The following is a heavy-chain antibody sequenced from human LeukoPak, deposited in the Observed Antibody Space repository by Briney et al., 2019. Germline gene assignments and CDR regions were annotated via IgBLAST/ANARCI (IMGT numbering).Heavy chain of an antibody. J-gene: IGHJ4*02. V-gene: IGHV3-74*01. CDR1: GFTVSSYW. CDR3: ARYLGDYNFDY. Sequence: PGGSLRLSCAASGFTVSSYWMHWVRQAPGKGLVWVSRINSDGSSTSYADSVKGRFTISRDNAKNTLYLQMNSLRAEDTAVYYCARYLGDYNFDYWGQGTLVTVSS. D-gene: IGHD4-17*01. CDR2: INSDGSST.